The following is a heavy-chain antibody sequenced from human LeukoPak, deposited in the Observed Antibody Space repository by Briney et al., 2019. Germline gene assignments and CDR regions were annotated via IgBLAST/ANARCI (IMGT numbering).Heavy chain of an antibody. Sequence: SVKVSCKASGGTFSSYAISWVRQAPGQGLEWVGGIIPIFGTANYAQKFQGRVTITTDESTSTAYMELSSLRSEDTAVYYCARSGVKIHDYYDSSGYYYVPFDYWGQGTLVTVSS. D-gene: IGHD3-22*01. V-gene: IGHV1-69*05. CDR1: GGTFSSYA. CDR2: IIPIFGTA. J-gene: IGHJ4*02. CDR3: ARSGVKIHDYYDSSGYYYVPFDY.